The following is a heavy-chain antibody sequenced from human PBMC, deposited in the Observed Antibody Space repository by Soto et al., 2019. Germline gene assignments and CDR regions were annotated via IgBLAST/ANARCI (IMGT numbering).Heavy chain of an antibody. V-gene: IGHV4-59*01. J-gene: IGHJ5*02. CDR2: IYYSGST. CDR1: GGSISSYY. CDR3: ARATAENWFDP. Sequence: SETLSLTCTVSGGSISSYYWSWIRQPPGKGLEWIGYIYYSGSTNYNPSLKSRVTISVDTSKNQFSLKLSSVTAADTAVYYCARATAENWFDPWGQGTLVTVSS. D-gene: IGHD2-21*02.